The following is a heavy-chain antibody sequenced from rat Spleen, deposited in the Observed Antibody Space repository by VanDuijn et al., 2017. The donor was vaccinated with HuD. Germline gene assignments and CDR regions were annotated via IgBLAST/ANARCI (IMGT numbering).Heavy chain of an antibody. CDR3: ARRHYGYTDYFDY. J-gene: IGHJ2*01. D-gene: IGHD1-9*01. CDR1: GFTFSDYG. Sequence: EVQLVESGGGLVQPGRSLKLSCAASGFTFSDYGVAWVRQAPTKGLEWVATISYGDSSGHSITYYRDSVKGRFTISRDNAQSTLSLQMDSLRSGDTATYYCARRHYGYTDYFDYWGQGVMVTVSS. V-gene: IGHV5-29*01. CDR2: ISYGDSSGHSIT.